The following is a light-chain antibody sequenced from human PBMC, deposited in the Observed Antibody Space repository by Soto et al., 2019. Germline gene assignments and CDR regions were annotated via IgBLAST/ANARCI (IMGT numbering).Light chain of an antibody. CDR3: SPKTSSSPVL. CDR1: SSDVGGYNY. V-gene: IGLV2-14*01. J-gene: IGLJ2*01. CDR2: DVS. Sequence: QSALTQPASVSGSPGQSITISCTGTSSDVGGYNYVSWYQQHPGKAPKLMIYDVSNRPSGVSNRFSGSKSGNTASLTISGPQGGEGGIYYGSPKTSSSPVLLGGGTKLPAL.